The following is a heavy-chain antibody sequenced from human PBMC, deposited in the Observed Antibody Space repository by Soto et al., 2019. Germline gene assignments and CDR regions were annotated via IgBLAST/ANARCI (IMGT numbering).Heavy chain of an antibody. J-gene: IGHJ5*01. D-gene: IGHD3-3*01. CDR1: GGSSSSYY. V-gene: IGHV4-59*01. Sequence: AETLSLTCTVSGGSSSSYYWSWIRQPPGRGLEWIADIYYSGSTNYSPYHKSRVTISVDTSKNQFSLKLTSVTAAETGVYYCAREGGVLRLSNWFDSWGQGIQVTVSS. CDR2: IYYSGST. CDR3: AREGGVLRLSNWFDS.